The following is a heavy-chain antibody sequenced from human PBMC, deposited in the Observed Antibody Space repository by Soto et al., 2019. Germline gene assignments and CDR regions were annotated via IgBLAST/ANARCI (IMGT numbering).Heavy chain of an antibody. CDR1: GGTLSSYA. D-gene: IGHD1-26*01. CDR2: IIPIFGTA. CDR3: ARDTAIVGRDYYYGMDV. V-gene: IGHV1-69*06. J-gene: IGHJ6*02. Sequence: GASVKVSCKASGGTLSSYAISWVRQAPGQGLEWMGGIIPIFGTANYAQKFQGRVTITADKSTSTAYMELSSLRSEDTAVYYCARDTAIVGRDYYYGMDVWGQGTTVTVLL.